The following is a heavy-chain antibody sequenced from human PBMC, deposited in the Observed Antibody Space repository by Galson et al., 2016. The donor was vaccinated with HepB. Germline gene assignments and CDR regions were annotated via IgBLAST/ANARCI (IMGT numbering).Heavy chain of an antibody. CDR3: ARTYCGVDCITYDF. CDR1: GFTLSRYW. J-gene: IGHJ4*02. V-gene: IGHV3-7*03. CDR2: INEDGSGK. Sequence: SLRLSCAASGFTLSRYWMSWVRQAPGKGLEWVANINEDGSGKYYLESVKGRFTISRDNAKRSIYLQMNSLRVADTAVYYFARTYCGVDCITYDFWGQGALVIVSS. D-gene: IGHD2-21*02.